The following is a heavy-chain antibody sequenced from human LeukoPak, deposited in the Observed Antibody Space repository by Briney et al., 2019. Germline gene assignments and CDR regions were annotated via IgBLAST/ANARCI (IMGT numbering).Heavy chain of an antibody. D-gene: IGHD4-17*01. CDR2: ICYSGST. Sequence: SETLSLTCTVSCGSITSSSYYWDYWGWLRQPAVKGLELIGSICYSGSTHYSPSLKSRLTISVDTSKNQFSLKLTSVTAADTALYYCARNQTVTKGGIRHNWFDPWGQGTLVTVSS. CDR1: CGSITSSSYYWDY. CDR3: ARNQTVTKGGIRHNWFDP. J-gene: IGHJ5*02. V-gene: IGHV4-39*01.